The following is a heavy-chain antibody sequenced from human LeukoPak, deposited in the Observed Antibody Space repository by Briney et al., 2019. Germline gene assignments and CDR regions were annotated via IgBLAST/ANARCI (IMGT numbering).Heavy chain of an antibody. D-gene: IGHD2/OR15-2a*01. CDR2: ISYDGSNK. V-gene: IGHV3-30*03. CDR1: GFTFSSYW. Sequence: GGSLRLSCAASGFTFSSYWMHWVRQAPGKGLEWVAVISYDGSNKYYADSVKGRFTISRDNSKNTLYLQMNSLRAEDTAVYYCARGRLLNYFDYWGQGTLVTVSS. CDR3: ARGRLLNYFDY. J-gene: IGHJ4*02.